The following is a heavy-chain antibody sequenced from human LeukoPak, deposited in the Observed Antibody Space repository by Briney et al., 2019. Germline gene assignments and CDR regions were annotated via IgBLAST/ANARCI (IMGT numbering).Heavy chain of an antibody. CDR3: ARNIPVTRWGY. CDR1: GFTFSRYD. J-gene: IGHJ4*02. Sequence: GGSLRLSCAASGFTFSRYDLSWVRQAPGKGLECVSAIDRGVGSTYYADSVKGRFTISRDNSKNTVYLQMNSLRAEDTAVYYCARNIPVTRWGYWGQGTLVTVSS. V-gene: IGHV3-23*05. D-gene: IGHD2-21*01. CDR2: IDRGVGST.